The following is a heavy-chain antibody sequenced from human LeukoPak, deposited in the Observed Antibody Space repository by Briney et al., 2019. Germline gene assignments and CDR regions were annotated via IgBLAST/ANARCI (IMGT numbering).Heavy chain of an antibody. Sequence: GGSLRLSCAASGFTFSSYSMNWVRQAPGKGLEWVSSISSSSSYIYYADSVKGRFTISRDNTKNSLYLQMNSLRAEDTAVYYCAKEPLTYYDFWSGLDLDYWGQGTLVTVSS. D-gene: IGHD3-3*01. CDR3: AKEPLTYYDFWSGLDLDY. J-gene: IGHJ4*02. V-gene: IGHV3-21*01. CDR1: GFTFSSYS. CDR2: ISSSSSYI.